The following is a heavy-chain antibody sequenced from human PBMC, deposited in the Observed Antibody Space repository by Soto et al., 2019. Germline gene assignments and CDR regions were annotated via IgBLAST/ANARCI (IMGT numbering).Heavy chain of an antibody. J-gene: IGHJ4*02. D-gene: IGHD3-16*02. V-gene: IGHV1-18*01. Sequence: QVQLVQSGAEVKKPGASVKVSCKASGYTFTSYGISWVRQAPGQGLEGMGWISAYNGNTNYAQKLQGRVTMTTDTSTSTAYMELRSLRSDDTAVYYCARDRWNDYVWGSYHIDYWGQGTLVTVSS. CDR3: ARDRWNDYVWGSYHIDY. CDR2: ISAYNGNT. CDR1: GYTFTSYG.